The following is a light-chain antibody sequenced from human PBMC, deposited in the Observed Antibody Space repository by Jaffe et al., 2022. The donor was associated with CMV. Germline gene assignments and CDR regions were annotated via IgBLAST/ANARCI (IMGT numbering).Light chain of an antibody. CDR1: QSVSSR. V-gene: IGKV3-15*01. CDR2: AAS. J-gene: IGKJ1*01. Sequence: EIVMTQSPAALSVSPGERATLSCRASQSVSSRLAWYQQKPGQAPRLLIYAASTRATGIPARFGGSGSGTEFTLSITSLQSEDFALYYCQQYDKWPGTFGQGTRVDFK. CDR3: QQYDKWPGT.